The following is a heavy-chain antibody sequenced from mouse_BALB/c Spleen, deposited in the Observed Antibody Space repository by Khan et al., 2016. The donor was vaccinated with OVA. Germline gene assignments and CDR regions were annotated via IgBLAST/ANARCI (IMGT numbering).Heavy chain of an antibody. CDR3: ANHGSSSAWFTY. Sequence: QVQLQQSGAELAKPGASVKMSCKASGYTFTSYWMHWVKQRPGQGLAWIGYINPSTGYTEYNQRFKDKATLTADKSSSTAYMQLRSLKSEDSAVYYCANHGSSSAWFTYWGQGTLVTVSA. V-gene: IGHV1-7*01. CDR2: INPSTGYT. D-gene: IGHD1-1*01. CDR1: GYTFTSYW. J-gene: IGHJ3*01.